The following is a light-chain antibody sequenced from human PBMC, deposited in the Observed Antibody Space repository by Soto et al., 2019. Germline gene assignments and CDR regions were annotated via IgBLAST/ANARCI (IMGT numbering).Light chain of an antibody. CDR3: NSYTSSNPLGV. J-gene: IGLJ1*01. CDR2: DVS. CDR1: SSDIGGYEY. Sequence: QSALTQPASVSGSPGQSITISCTGTSSDIGGYEYVSWYQQQPGKAPKRIIYDVSDRPSGVSNRFSGSKSGNTASLAISGLQAEDEADYYCNSYTSSNPLGVFGTRTKLTVL. V-gene: IGLV2-14*03.